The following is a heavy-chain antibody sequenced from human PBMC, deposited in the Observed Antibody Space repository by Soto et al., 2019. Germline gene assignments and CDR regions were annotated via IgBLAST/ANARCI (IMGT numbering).Heavy chain of an antibody. CDR2: ISYDGSYK. J-gene: IGHJ4*02. Sequence: VGSLRLSCAASGFSFSNYAMHWVRQAPGKGLEWVAVISYDGSYKYYADSVKGRFTISRDNSKNTLYLQMNSLRAEDTAVYYCVRFWPPPYSDALTDYTDAFDYWGQGTLVTVSS. CDR3: VRFWPPPYSDALTDYTDAFDY. D-gene: IGHD3-9*01. CDR1: GFSFSNYA. V-gene: IGHV3-30*04.